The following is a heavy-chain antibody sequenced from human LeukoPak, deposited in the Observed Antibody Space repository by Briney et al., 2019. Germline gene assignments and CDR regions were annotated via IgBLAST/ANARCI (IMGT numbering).Heavy chain of an antibody. Sequence: GGSLRLSCAASGFSFSIFAINWVRQAPGMGLEWVSGIGGSGTTTYYADSVKGRFTISRDNSKNTVFLQLSSLSAEDTALYYCARGRGGSGNYYFDYWGQGTLVIASS. D-gene: IGHD3-10*01. J-gene: IGHJ4*02. V-gene: IGHV3-23*01. CDR3: ARGRGGSGNYYFDY. CDR1: GFSFSIFA. CDR2: IGGSGTTT.